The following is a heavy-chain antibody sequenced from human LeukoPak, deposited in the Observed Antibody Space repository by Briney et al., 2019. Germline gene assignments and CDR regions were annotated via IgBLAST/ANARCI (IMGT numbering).Heavy chain of an antibody. J-gene: IGHJ3*02. CDR3: ARGYYDSSGYQGGHAFDI. CDR1: GGSISSGGYS. CDR2: IYHSGST. Sequence: PLETLSLTCAVSGGSISSGGYSWSWIRQPPGKGLEWTGYIYHSGSTYYNPSLKSRVTISVDRSKNQFSLKLSSVTAADTAVYYCARGYYDSSGYQGGHAFDIWGQGTMVTVSS. V-gene: IGHV4-30-2*01. D-gene: IGHD3-22*01.